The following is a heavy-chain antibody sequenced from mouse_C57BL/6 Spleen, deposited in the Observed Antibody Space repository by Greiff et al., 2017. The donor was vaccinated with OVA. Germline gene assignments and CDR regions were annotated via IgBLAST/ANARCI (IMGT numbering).Heavy chain of an antibody. Sequence: EVNLVESGGGLVQPKGSLKLSCAASGFSLNTYAMNWVRQAPGKGLEWVARIRSKSNNYATYYADSVKDRFTISRDDSESMLYLQMNNLKTEDTAMYYCVRHGYYAMDYWGQGTSVTVSS. V-gene: IGHV10-1*01. CDR1: GFSLNTYA. J-gene: IGHJ4*01. CDR3: VRHGYYAMDY. CDR2: IRSKSNNYAT.